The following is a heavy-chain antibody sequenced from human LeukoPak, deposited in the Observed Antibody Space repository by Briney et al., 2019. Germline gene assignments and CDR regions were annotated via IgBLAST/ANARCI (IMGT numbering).Heavy chain of an antibody. CDR3: AKTRPLDSSSWSHGDY. CDR2: ISGSGDST. V-gene: IGHV3-23*01. Sequence: GGSLRLSCAASGFTFSSSAMSWVRQAPGKGLEWVSAISGSGDSTYYGDSVKGRFTISRDNSKNTLYLQMNSLRAKDTAVYYCAKTRPLDSSSWSHGDYWGQGTLVTVSS. D-gene: IGHD6-13*01. J-gene: IGHJ4*02. CDR1: GFTFSSSA.